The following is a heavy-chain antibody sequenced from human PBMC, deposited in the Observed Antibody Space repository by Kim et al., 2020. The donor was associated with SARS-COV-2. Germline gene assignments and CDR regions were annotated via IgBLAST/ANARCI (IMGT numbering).Heavy chain of an antibody. Sequence: SETLSLTCVVYGGSFSGFYWTWIRQPPGKGLEWIGEVSHTGVTSFNPSVRSRVALSLDMSKRQVSLGLSSVTAADAAVYYCARVDYSPDSFHREDSWGPGTLVSVSS. CDR3: ARVDYSPDSFHREDS. D-gene: IGHD2-21*01. CDR2: VSHTGVT. J-gene: IGHJ4*02. V-gene: IGHV4-34*01. CDR1: GGSFSGFY.